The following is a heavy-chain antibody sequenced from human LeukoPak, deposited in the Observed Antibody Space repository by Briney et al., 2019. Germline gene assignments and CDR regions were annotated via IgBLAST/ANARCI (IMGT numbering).Heavy chain of an antibody. CDR3: ARSLGYYGSGSYYRNYYYMDV. CDR1: GYTFTSYG. Sequence: ASVKVSCKASGYTFTSYGISWVRQAPGQGLEWMGWISAYNGNTHYAQKLQGRVTMTTDTSTSTAYMELRSLRSDDTAVYYCARSLGYYGSGSYYRNYYYMDVWGKGTTVTVSS. V-gene: IGHV1-18*01. D-gene: IGHD3-10*01. J-gene: IGHJ6*03. CDR2: ISAYNGNT.